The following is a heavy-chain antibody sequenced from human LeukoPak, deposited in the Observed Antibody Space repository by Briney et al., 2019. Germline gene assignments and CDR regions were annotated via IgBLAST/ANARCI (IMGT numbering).Heavy chain of an antibody. Sequence: SETLSLTCAVYGGSFSGYYWSWIRQPLGKGLEWIGEINHSGSTNYNPSLKSRVTISVDTSKNQFSLKLSSATAADTAVYYCARIPYYYYAMDVWGQGTTVTVSS. V-gene: IGHV4-34*01. CDR2: INHSGST. CDR1: GGSFSGYY. CDR3: ARIPYYYYAMDV. J-gene: IGHJ6*02. D-gene: IGHD2-2*02.